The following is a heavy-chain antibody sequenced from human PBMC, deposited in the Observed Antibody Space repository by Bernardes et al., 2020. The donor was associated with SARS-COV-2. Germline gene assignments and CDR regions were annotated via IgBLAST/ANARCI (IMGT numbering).Heavy chain of an antibody. Sequence: ASVKVSCKVSGYTLTELSMHWVRQAPGQGLEWMGGFDPEDGETIYAQKFQGRVTMTEDTSTDTAYMELSSLRSEDTAVYYCATGAAVAGTPSAYYYYYGMDVWGQGTTVTGSS. CDR3: ATGAAVAGTPSAYYYYYGMDV. CDR1: GYTLTELS. J-gene: IGHJ6*02. CDR2: FDPEDGET. V-gene: IGHV1-24*01. D-gene: IGHD6-19*01.